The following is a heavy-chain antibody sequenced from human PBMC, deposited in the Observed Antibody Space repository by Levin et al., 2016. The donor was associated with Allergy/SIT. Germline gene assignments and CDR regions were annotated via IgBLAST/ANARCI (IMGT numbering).Heavy chain of an antibody. J-gene: IGHJ4*02. CDR2: ISSSSSYI. D-gene: IGHD3-3*01. V-gene: IGHV3-21*01. CDR3: ARAPVLRFLGPFDY. Sequence: GGSLRLSCAASGFTFSSYSMNWVRQAPGKGLEWVSSISSSSSYIYYADSVKGRFTISRDNAKNSLYLQMNSLRAEDTAVYYCARAPVLRFLGPFDYWGQGTLVTVSS. CDR1: GFTFSSYS.